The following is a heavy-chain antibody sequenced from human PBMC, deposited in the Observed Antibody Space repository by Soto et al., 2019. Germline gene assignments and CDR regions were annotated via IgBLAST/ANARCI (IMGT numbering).Heavy chain of an antibody. J-gene: IGHJ6*02. CDR2: IIPDFGTA. CDR1: GGTFSSYA. Sequence: QVQLVESGAEVKKPGSSVKVSCKASGGTFSSYAINWVRQAPGQGLDWMGRIIPDFGTADYAQKFTGRVTITADQSTSTAYMELSSLRSEDTAVYYCAQCLLWVNYYYGMDVWGQGTTVTVSS. V-gene: IGHV1-69*12. CDR3: AQCLLWVNYYYGMDV. D-gene: IGHD6-19*01.